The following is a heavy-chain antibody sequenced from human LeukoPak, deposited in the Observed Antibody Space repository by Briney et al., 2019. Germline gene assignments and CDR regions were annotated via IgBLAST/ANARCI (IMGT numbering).Heavy chain of an antibody. V-gene: IGHV4-34*01. J-gene: IGHJ4*02. D-gene: IGHD5-18*01. Sequence: PSETLSLTCAVYGGSFSGYYWSWIRQPPGRGLEWIGEINHSGSTNYNPSLKSRVTISVDTSKNQFSLKLSSVTAADTAVYYCARGAQLWDHWGQGTLVTVSS. CDR1: GGSFSGYY. CDR3: ARGAQLWDH. CDR2: INHSGST.